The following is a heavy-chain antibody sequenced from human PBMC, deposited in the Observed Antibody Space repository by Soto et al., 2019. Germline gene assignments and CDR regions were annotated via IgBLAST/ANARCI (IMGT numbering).Heavy chain of an antibody. CDR2: IYYIGTT. CDR1: GGSISSYY. V-gene: IGHV4-59*01. D-gene: IGHD5-12*01. CDR3: VRGGYSFASLTDFGY. Sequence: QVQLQESGPGLVKPSETLSLTCTVSGGSISSYYWSWIRQPPGKGLEWIGYIYYIGTTKYNPSLKRRVTMSVDTSKNQFSLKLRSVTAADTAVYYCVRGGYSFASLTDFGYWGQGTLVTVSS. J-gene: IGHJ4*02.